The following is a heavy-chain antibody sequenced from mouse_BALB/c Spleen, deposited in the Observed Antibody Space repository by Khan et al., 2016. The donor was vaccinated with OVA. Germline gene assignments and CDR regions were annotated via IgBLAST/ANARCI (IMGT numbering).Heavy chain of an antibody. CDR2: INPSDGYT. V-gene: IGHV1-4*01. Sequence: QVQLKESGAELVRPGASLKMSCTASGYTFTSYTIHWVQLSPGQGLEWIGYINPSDGYTNYKQKFTDKATLTADKSTNTVYMQMSSLTSDDSAVFNRARDWGDYRNDGCFAYWGQGTLVTVSA. CDR3: ARDWGDYRNDGCFAY. D-gene: IGHD2-14*01. CDR1: GYTFTSYT. J-gene: IGHJ3*01.